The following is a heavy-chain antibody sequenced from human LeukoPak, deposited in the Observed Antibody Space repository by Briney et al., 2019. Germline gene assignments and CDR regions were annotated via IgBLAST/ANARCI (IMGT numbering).Heavy chain of an antibody. CDR3: AKRVVIRSTDYFYYYKHV. J-gene: IGHJ6*03. V-gene: IGHV3-30*02. D-gene: IGHD3-3*01. CDR2: IRYNGDNK. Sequence: GGSLRLSCEASGFSFSDYGMHWVRQAPGKGLEWVAFIRYNGDNKYYADSVKGRFTVSRDNSQSTLYLQMNSLRVEDTAVYYCAKRVVIRSTDYFYYYKHVWGKGTTVTVSS. CDR1: GFSFSDYG.